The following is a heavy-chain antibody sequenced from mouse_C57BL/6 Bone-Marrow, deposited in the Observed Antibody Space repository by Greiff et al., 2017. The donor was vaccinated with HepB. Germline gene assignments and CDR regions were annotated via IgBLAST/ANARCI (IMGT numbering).Heavy chain of an antibody. Sequence: EVQLQESGPGLVKPSQSLSLTCSVTGYSITSGYYWNWIRQFPGNKLEWMGYISYDGSNNYNPTLKNRISITRDTSKNQFFLKLNSVTTEDTATYYCASTHYFDYWGQGNTLTVSS. CDR1: GYSITSGYY. J-gene: IGHJ2*01. CDR2: ISYDGSN. V-gene: IGHV3-6*01. CDR3: ASTHYFDY.